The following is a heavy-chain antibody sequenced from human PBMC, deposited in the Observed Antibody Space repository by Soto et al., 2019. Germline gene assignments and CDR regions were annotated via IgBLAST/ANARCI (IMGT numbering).Heavy chain of an antibody. CDR1: GFTFSSYA. D-gene: IGHD3-22*01. V-gene: IGHV3-23*01. J-gene: IGHJ4*02. Sequence: EVQLLDSGGGLVQPGGSLRLSCAASGFTFSSYAMSWVRQAPGKGLELVSAISGSGGSTYYADSVKGRFTISRDNSKNTLYLQMNSLRAEDTAVYYCAKITSYYYDSSGYYWGQGTLVTVSS. CDR2: ISGSGGST. CDR3: AKITSYYYDSSGYY.